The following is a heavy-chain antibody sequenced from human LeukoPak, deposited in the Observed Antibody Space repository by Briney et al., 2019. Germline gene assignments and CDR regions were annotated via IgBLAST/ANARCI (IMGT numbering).Heavy chain of an antibody. CDR3: AREVYCSHTTCYYFDY. D-gene: IGHD2/OR15-2a*01. Sequence: GGSLRLSCAASGFTFSSYSMNWVRQAPGKGLEWASSISDSSRYIFYAVSVKGRFTISRDNAKNSLYLQMNSLRAEDTAVYYCAREVYCSHTTCYYFDYWGLGTLVTVSS. J-gene: IGHJ4*02. CDR1: GFTFSSYS. CDR2: ISDSSRYI. V-gene: IGHV3-21*01.